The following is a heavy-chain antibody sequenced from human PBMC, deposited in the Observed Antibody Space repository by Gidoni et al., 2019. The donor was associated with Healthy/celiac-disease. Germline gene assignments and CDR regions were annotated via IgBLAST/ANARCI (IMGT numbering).Heavy chain of an antibody. CDR3: AKDLYSSSWSPFDY. Sequence: QVQLVESGGRVVQPGRSLRLSCEASGFTFRSYGMLWVRQAPGKGLEWVAVISYDGSNKYYADSVKGRFTISRDNSKNTLYLQMNSLRAEDTAVYYCAKDLYSSSWSPFDYWGQGTLVTVSS. D-gene: IGHD6-13*01. J-gene: IGHJ4*02. CDR2: ISYDGSNK. CDR1: GFTFRSYG. V-gene: IGHV3-30*18.